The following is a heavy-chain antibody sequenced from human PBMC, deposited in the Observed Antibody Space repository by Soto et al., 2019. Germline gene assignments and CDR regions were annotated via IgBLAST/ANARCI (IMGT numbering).Heavy chain of an antibody. V-gene: IGHV4-31*03. Sequence: QVQLQESGPGLVKPSQTLSLTCTVSGGSISSGGYYWTWIRQHPGKGLEWIGYNYYSGINYYNPADKTRVTISLDTSKNQYSPKLSSVTAADTAVYYCARRSSIAALYYGRDVGGQGPTVTVSS. J-gene: IGHJ6*02. D-gene: IGHD6-6*01. CDR1: GGSISSGGYY. CDR3: ARRSSIAALYYGRDV. CDR2: NYYSGIN.